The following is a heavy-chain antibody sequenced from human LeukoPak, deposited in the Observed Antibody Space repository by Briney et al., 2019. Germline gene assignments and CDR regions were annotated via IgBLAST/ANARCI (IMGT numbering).Heavy chain of an antibody. Sequence: SETLSLTCTVSGGSISSGGYYWSWIRQHPGKGLEWIGYIYYSGSTYYNPSRKSRVTISVDTSKNQFSLKLSSVTAADTAVYYCARCDSSCYYTYDYWGQGTLVTVSS. D-gene: IGHD3-22*01. V-gene: IGHV4-31*03. CDR1: GGSISSGGYY. J-gene: IGHJ4*02. CDR3: ARCDSSCYYTYDY. CDR2: IYYSGST.